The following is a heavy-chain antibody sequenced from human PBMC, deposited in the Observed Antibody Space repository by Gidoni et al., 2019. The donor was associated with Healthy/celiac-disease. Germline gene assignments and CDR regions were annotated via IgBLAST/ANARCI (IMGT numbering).Heavy chain of an antibody. V-gene: IGHV3-23*01. CDR1: GFTFSSYA. CDR3: ANDPDDYGVYNY. CDR2: ISGSGGST. D-gene: IGHD4-17*01. J-gene: IGHJ4*02. Sequence: EVPLLESGGGLVQPGGSLRLSCAASGFTFSSYAMSWVRQAPGKGLEWVSAISGSGGSTYYADSVKGRFTISRDNSKNTLYLQMNSLRAEDTAVYYCANDPDDYGVYNYWGQGTLVTVSS.